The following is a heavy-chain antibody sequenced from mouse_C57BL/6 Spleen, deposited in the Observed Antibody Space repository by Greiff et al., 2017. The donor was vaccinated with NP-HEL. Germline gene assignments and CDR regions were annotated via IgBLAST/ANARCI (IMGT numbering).Heavy chain of an antibody. D-gene: IGHD1-1*01. Sequence: QVQLKESGPELVKPGASVKISCKASGYAFSSSWMNWVKQRPGKGLEWIGRIYPGDGDTNYNGKFKGKATLTADKSSSTAYMQLSSLTSEDSAVYFCAFTVVHYYAMDYWGQGTSVTVSS. V-gene: IGHV1-82*01. CDR3: AFTVVHYYAMDY. CDR1: GYAFSSSW. J-gene: IGHJ4*01. CDR2: IYPGDGDT.